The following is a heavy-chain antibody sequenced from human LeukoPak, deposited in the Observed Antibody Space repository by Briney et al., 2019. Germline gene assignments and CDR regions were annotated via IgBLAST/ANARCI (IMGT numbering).Heavy chain of an antibody. CDR2: IYYSGST. Sequence: SETLSLTCTVSGGSISSSSYYWGWIRQPPGRGLEWIGSIYYSGSTYYNPSLKSRVTISVDTSKNQFSLKLSSVTAADTAVYYCASQVSGSYHTPPHYWGQGTLVTVSS. V-gene: IGHV4-39*01. CDR1: GGSISSSSYY. D-gene: IGHD1-26*01. CDR3: ASQVSGSYHTPPHY. J-gene: IGHJ4*02.